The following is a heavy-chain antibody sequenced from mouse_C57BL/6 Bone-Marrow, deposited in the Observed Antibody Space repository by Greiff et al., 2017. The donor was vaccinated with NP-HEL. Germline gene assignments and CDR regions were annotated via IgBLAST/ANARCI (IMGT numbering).Heavy chain of an antibody. D-gene: IGHD2-2*01. CDR1: GFTFSSYG. Sequence: EVKLVESGGELVKPGGSLKLSCAASGFTFSSYGMSWVRQTPDKRLEWVATISSGGSYTYYPDSVKGRVTISRDNAKNTLYLQMSSLKSEDTAMYYCARGWLTVWFAYWGQGTLVTVSA. V-gene: IGHV5-6*02. CDR2: ISSGGSYT. J-gene: IGHJ3*01. CDR3: ARGWLTVWFAY.